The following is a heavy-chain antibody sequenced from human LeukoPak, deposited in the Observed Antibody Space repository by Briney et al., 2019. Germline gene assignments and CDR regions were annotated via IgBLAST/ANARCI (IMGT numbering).Heavy chain of an antibody. CDR1: GFSFSSYA. D-gene: IGHD4-17*01. V-gene: IGHV3-23*01. CDR2: FSGGGGDT. CDR3: AKSYDYGDYVGGRQNWYFAL. Sequence: PGGSLRLSCAASGFSFSSYAMSWVRQPPGKGLEWVSSFSGGGGDTYYADSVKGRFTISRDNSKNTLYLQMNSLRAEDTAVYYCAKSYDYGDYVGGRQNWYFALWGRGTLVTVSS. J-gene: IGHJ2*01.